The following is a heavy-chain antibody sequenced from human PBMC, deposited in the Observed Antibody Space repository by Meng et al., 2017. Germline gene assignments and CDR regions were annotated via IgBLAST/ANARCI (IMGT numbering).Heavy chain of an antibody. Sequence: QVQLVQSGAEVTPPGASVKVSFRTSGYTFSSYHMHWVRQAPGQGLEWMGLINPSGDSTSYVQKFQGRVTMTRDTSTSTVYMELSSLRSEDTAVYYCAREFRGTFYFDYWGQGSLVTVSS. CDR3: AREFRGTFYFDY. D-gene: IGHD1-1*01. V-gene: IGHV1-46*01. CDR2: INPSGDST. CDR1: GYTFSSYH. J-gene: IGHJ4*02.